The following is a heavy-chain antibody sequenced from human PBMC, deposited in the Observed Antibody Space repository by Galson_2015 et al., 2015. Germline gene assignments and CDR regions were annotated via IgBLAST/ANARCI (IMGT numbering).Heavy chain of an antibody. V-gene: IGHV4-59*01. J-gene: IGHJ4*02. CDR1: GGSISPYY. CDR3: ARQYCSTTNCYFNS. D-gene: IGHD2-2*01. CDR2: IYYSGST. Sequence: SETLSLTCTVSGGSISPYYWSWIRQPPGKGLEWIGYIYYSGSTNYNPSIKSRVTISVDTSKNRFSLKLSSVTAADTAVYYCARQYCSTTNCYFNSWGQGTLVTVSS.